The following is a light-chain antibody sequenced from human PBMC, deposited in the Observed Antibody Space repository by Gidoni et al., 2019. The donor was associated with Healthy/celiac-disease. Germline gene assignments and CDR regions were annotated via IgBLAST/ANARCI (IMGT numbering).Light chain of an antibody. CDR3: QQYGSSSWT. Sequence: IVLTPSPGPLSLSPGERATLSCRASQSVSSSYLAWYQQKPGQATRLLIYGASSRATGIPSRCSGSGGGTDFTLTISRLEHEDVAVYCCQQYGSSSWTFGQGTKVEIK. CDR2: GAS. J-gene: IGKJ1*01. V-gene: IGKV3-20*01. CDR1: QSVSSSY.